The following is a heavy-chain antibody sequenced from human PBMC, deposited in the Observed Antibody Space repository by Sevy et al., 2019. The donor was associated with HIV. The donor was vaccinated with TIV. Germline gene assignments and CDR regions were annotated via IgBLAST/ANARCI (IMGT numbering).Heavy chain of an antibody. Sequence: ASVKVSCKASGYTFTAYYMHWVRQTPGQGLEWMGWINPNSDGTNYSQMFQGRVTISTDTSISTAYMELRGLRDDDTAVYYCARRTAAGTGLGFDSWGQGTLVTVSS. CDR1: GYTFTAYY. D-gene: IGHD6-13*01. CDR2: INPNSDGT. V-gene: IGHV1-2*02. CDR3: ARRTAAGTGLGFDS. J-gene: IGHJ4*02.